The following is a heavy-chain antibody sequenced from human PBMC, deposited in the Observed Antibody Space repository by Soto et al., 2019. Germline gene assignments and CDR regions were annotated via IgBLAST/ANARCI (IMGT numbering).Heavy chain of an antibody. V-gene: IGHV1-3*01. J-gene: IGHJ4*02. Sequence: GASVKVSCKASGHTFTSYAMHWVRQAPGHRLEWMGWINAGNGNTKYSQKFQGRVTITRDTSASTAYMELSSLRSEDTAVYYCARGPPYYDFWSGSAPFDYWGQGTLVTVSS. CDR2: INAGNGNT. CDR1: GHTFTSYA. CDR3: ARGPPYYDFWSGSAPFDY. D-gene: IGHD3-3*01.